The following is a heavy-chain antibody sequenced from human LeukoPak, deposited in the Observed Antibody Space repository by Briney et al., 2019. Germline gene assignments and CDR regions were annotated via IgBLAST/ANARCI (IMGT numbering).Heavy chain of an antibody. CDR2: ISFDGSNK. CDR1: GFTFSTYA. CDR3: ARDGYNVEAFDI. J-gene: IGHJ3*02. D-gene: IGHD5-24*01. Sequence: GGSLRLSCAASGFTFSTYAMHWVRQAPGKGLEWVAVISFDGSNKYYADSVKGRFTISRDNSKNTLYLQMNSLRVEDTAVYYCARDGYNVEAFDIWGQGTMITVSS. V-gene: IGHV3-30-3*01.